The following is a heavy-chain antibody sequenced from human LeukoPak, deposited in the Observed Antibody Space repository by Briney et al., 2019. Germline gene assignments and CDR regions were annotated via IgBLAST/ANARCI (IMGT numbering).Heavy chain of an antibody. CDR3: ARAPISSAGHNWFDP. Sequence: PSETLSLTCTVSGGSISSYYWSWIRHPPGKGLEWIGYIYYSGSTTYSPSLKSRVTISVDTSKNQFSLKLSSVTAADTAFYYCARAPISSAGHNWFDPWGQGTLVTVSS. D-gene: IGHD6-13*01. V-gene: IGHV4-59*01. CDR1: GGSISSYY. J-gene: IGHJ5*02. CDR2: IYYSGST.